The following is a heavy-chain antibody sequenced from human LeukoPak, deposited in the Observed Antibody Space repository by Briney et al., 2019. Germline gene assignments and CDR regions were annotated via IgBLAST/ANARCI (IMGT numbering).Heavy chain of an antibody. CDR1: GFTFSTYE. CDR2: ISRTGDRT. D-gene: IGHD3-10*01. V-gene: IGHV3-23*01. CDR3: AKYNYYGSGSYYNDFDS. Sequence: QPGGSLRLSCAASGFTFSTYEMNWVRQASGKGLEWVSSISRTGDRTFYADSVKGRFTISRDNSKNTLYLQMSSLRAEDTAIYYCAKYNYYGSGSYYNDFDSWGQGTLVTVSS. J-gene: IGHJ4*02.